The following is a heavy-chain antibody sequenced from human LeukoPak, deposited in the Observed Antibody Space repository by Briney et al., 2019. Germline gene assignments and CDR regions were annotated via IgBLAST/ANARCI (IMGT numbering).Heavy chain of an antibody. D-gene: IGHD6-13*01. CDR1: GGSISSGDYY. J-gene: IGHJ4*02. V-gene: IGHV4-39*07. Sequence: PETLSLTCTVSGGSISSGDYYWSWIRQPPGKGLEWIGEINHSGSTNYNPSLKSRVTISVDTSKNQFSLKLSSVTAADTAVYYCARAGYSSSWYFDYWGQGTLVTVSS. CDR3: ARAGYSSSWYFDY. CDR2: INHSGST.